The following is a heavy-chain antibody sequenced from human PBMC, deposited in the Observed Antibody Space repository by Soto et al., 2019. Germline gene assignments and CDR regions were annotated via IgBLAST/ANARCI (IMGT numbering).Heavy chain of an antibody. CDR1: GGSISSYY. Sequence: SETLSLTCTVSGGSISSYYWSWIRQPPGKGLEWIGYIYYSGSTNYNPSLKSRVTISVDTSKNQFSLKLSSVTAADTAVYYCARRPRYLNWFDPWGQGTLVTVS. D-gene: IGHD2-15*01. CDR3: ARRPRYLNWFDP. V-gene: IGHV4-59*08. CDR2: IYYSGST. J-gene: IGHJ5*02.